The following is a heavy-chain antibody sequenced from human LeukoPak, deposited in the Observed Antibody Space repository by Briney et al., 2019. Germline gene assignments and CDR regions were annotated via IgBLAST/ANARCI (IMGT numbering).Heavy chain of an antibody. D-gene: IGHD6-19*01. CDR2: IIPIFGTA. V-gene: IGHV1-69*05. CDR1: GYTFTSYD. J-gene: IGHJ4*02. CDR3: ARDRSSGYDY. Sequence: SVKVSCKASGYTFTSYDISWVRQAPGQGLEWMGRIIPIFGTANYAQKFQGRVTITTDESTSTAYMELSSLRSEDTAVYYCARDRSSGYDYWGQGTLVTVSS.